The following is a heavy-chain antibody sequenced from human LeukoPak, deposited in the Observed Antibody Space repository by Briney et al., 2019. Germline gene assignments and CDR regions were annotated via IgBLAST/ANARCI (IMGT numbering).Heavy chain of an antibody. Sequence: PGGSLRLSCAASGFTFRNYGMQWVRQTPGKGLEWVTLISYDGSDKYYAGSVKGRFSISRDNSKNTLYLQMNSLRAEDTAVYYCASLRSGSGTFYNDYWGQGTLVTVSS. CDR3: ASLRSGSGTFYNDY. CDR2: ISYDGSDK. CDR1: GFTFRNYG. J-gene: IGHJ4*02. V-gene: IGHV3-30*03. D-gene: IGHD3-10*01.